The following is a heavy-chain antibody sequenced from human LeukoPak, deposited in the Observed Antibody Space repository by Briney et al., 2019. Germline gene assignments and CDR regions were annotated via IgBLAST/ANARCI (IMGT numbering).Heavy chain of an antibody. CDR3: AKQVPRNPTTIFGVVTPGRFDY. V-gene: IGHV3-43*02. D-gene: IGHD3-3*01. CDR2: ISGDGGST. Sequence: GGSLRLSCAASEFTFDDYATHWVRQAPGKGLEWVSLISGDGGSTYYADSVKDRFTISRDNSKNSLYLQMNSLRTEDTALYYCAKQVPRNPTTIFGVVTPGRFDYWGQGTLVTVSS. CDR1: EFTFDDYA. J-gene: IGHJ4*02.